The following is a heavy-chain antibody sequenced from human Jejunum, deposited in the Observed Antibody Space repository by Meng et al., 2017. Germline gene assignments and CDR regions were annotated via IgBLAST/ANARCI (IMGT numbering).Heavy chain of an antibody. V-gene: IGHV4-61*08. CDR1: RGSVSSPDYQ. J-gene: IGHJ4*02. CDR3: ARGVGDIRVGFDY. D-gene: IGHD5-12*01. CDR2: AGANFQSGT. Sequence: QGQLQESGPGLVRPSETLSLTCTVSRGSVSSPDYQWGWIRQPPGKGLEWIGYAGANFQSGTNHNPSLKSRVTISLDNSKNRFSLTLNSVTAADTAVYYCARGVGDIRVGFDYWGQGILVTVSS.